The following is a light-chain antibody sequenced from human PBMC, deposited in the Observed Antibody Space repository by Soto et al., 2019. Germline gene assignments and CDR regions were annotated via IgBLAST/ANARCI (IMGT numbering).Light chain of an antibody. CDR2: YDS. V-gene: IGLV3-21*04. CDR3: QVWDSSSDPFYV. J-gene: IGLJ1*01. CDR1: NIGSKS. Sequence: SYELTQPPSVSVAPGKTARITCGGKNIGSKSVHWYQQKPGQAPVLVIYYDSDRPSGIPERFSGSNSGNTATLTISRVEAGDEADYYCQVWDSSSDPFYVFGTGTKLTVL.